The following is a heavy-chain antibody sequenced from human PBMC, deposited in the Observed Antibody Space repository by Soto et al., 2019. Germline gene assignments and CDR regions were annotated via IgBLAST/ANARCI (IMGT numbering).Heavy chain of an antibody. CDR1: GFTFTSSA. V-gene: IGHV1-58*01. Sequence: QMQLVQSGPEVKKPGTSVKVSCKASGFTFTSSAVQWVRQARGQRLEWIGWIVVGSGDTNYTQKFQERVTITMDMSTSTAYMELSSLRSEDTAVYYCAASEGAFDIWGQGTMVTVSS. J-gene: IGHJ3*02. CDR3: AASEGAFDI. CDR2: IVVGSGDT.